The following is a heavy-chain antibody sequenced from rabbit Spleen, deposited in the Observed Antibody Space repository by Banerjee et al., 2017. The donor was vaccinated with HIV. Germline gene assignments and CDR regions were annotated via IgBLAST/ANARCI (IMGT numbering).Heavy chain of an antibody. CDR1: GFDFSSNA. D-gene: IGHD8-1*01. CDR2: IGNGDGNT. J-gene: IGHJ6*01. CDR3: ARDTGSSFSSYGMDL. V-gene: IGHV1S47*01. Sequence: QQQLVESGGGLVQPEGSLTLTCKASGFDFSSNAMCWVRQAPGKGLEWIACIGNGDGNTYYASWPKGRFTISRASSTTVTLRMTSLTVADTATYFCARDTGSSFSSYGMDLWAQGPWSPS.